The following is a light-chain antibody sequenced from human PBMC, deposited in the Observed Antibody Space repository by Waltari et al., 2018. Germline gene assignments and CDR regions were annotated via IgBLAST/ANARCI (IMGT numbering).Light chain of an antibody. Sequence: QSALTQPASVSGSPGQSITISCTGTRNDIGSYDYVSWYQQHPGKAPKVIIYDVNNPPSGISTRFSGSKSGTTASLTISGVQDHYEADYYCASFTSTSTLVIFGGGTKLTVL. CDR2: DVN. CDR3: ASFTSTSTLVI. CDR1: RNDIGSYDY. J-gene: IGLJ2*01. V-gene: IGLV2-14*03.